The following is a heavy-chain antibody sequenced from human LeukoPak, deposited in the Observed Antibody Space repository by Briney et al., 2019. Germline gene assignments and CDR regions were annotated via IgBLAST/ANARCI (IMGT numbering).Heavy chain of an antibody. Sequence: GGSLRLSCAASGFTFSSYGMSWVRQAPGKGLEWVSAIGGCDGSTYYADSVKGRFTISRDNSKNTLYVQMNSLRAEDTAVYYCAKGHYYGSGSLDYWGQGTLVTVSS. CDR1: GFTFSSYG. V-gene: IGHV3-23*01. CDR3: AKGHYYGSGSLDY. CDR2: IGGCDGST. D-gene: IGHD3-10*01. J-gene: IGHJ4*02.